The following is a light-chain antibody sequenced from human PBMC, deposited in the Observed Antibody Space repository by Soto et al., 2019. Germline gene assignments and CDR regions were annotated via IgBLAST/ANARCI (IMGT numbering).Light chain of an antibody. CDR1: QSVGEN. CDR3: QQSNNWPYT. CDR2: GAS. J-gene: IGKJ2*01. V-gene: IGKV3-15*01. Sequence: EIAVTTSPATLALSPGERATLSCRASQSVGENLAWDQQKRGQAPRRLIYGASTRATGVPARFSRSGSGTEFTLTISSLQSEDFAVYYCQQSNNWPYTFGQGTKLDIK.